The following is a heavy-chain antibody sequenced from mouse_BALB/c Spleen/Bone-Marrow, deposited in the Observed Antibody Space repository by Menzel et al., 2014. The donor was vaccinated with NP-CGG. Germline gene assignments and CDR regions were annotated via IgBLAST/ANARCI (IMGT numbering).Heavy chain of an antibody. V-gene: IGHV1S137*01. Sequence: QVQLKQSGPELVRPGVSVKISCKGSGYTFTDFAMHWVKQSQAKSLEWIGVSSTYAGKSYYNQRFNGKATMTVYKSSSTADMDLDRLTSEDSAIXXXXXXXYXXYWGQGTTLTVSS. CDR2: SSTYAGKS. J-gene: IGHJ2*01. CDR3: XXXXYXXY. CDR1: GYTFTDFA.